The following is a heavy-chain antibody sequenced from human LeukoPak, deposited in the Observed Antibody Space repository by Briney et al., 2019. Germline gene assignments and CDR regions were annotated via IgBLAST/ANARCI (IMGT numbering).Heavy chain of an antibody. D-gene: IGHD3-3*01. Sequence: GGSLRLSCAASGFTFSSFWMSWVRQAPGKGLEWVANIKQDGSDKYYVDSVKGRFTVSRDNARNSLYLQMNSLRAEDTAVYYCASDFLGYWGQGTLVTVSS. CDR3: ASDFLGY. CDR2: IKQDGSDK. CDR1: GFTFSSFW. J-gene: IGHJ4*02. V-gene: IGHV3-7*05.